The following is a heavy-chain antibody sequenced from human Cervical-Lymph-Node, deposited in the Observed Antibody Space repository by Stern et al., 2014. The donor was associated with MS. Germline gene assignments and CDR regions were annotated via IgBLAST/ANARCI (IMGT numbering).Heavy chain of an antibody. D-gene: IGHD5-12*01. CDR1: GGSISSGSYY. J-gene: IGHJ4*02. Sequence: QVQLQESGPGLVKPSQTLSLTCTVSGGSISSGSYYWSWIRQPAGKGLEWIGRIYTSGSTNYNPSLKSRVTITVDTSKKPFSLKLSSVTAADTAVYYCARDGGYQFDYWGQGTLVTVSS. CDR3: ARDGGYQFDY. CDR2: IYTSGST. V-gene: IGHV4-61*02.